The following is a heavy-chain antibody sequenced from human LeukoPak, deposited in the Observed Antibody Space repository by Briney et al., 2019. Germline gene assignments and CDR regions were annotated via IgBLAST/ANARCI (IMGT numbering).Heavy chain of an antibody. CDR1: GIIFRSYA. V-gene: IGHV3-30*18. CDR3: AKEFESSGYKAYFDY. Sequence: GGSLRLSCAASGIIFRSYAMSWVRQAPGKGLEWVAVISNDGNTKFYADSVKGRFTISRDNSKNTLDLQMNSLRAEDTAVYYCAKEFESSGYKAYFDYWGQGTLATVSS. J-gene: IGHJ4*02. CDR2: ISNDGNTK. D-gene: IGHD3-22*01.